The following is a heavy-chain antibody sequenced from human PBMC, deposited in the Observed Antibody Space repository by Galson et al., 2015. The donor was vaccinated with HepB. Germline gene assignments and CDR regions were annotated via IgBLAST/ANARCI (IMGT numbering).Heavy chain of an antibody. V-gene: IGHV3-48*01. CDR2: ISSSSTTI. D-gene: IGHD3-10*01. J-gene: IGHJ4*02. CDR3: AAEEKRSYVFDS. CDR1: TFIFSTYS. Sequence: SLRLSCAASTFIFSTYSMNWVRQAPGKGLEWVSYISSSSTTIYYADSVKGRFTISRYNSKNTLYLQMNSLRAEDTAVYYCAAEEKRSYVFDSWGQGTLVTVSS.